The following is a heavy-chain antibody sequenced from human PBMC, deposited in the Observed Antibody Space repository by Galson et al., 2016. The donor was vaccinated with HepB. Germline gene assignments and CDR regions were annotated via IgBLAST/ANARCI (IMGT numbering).Heavy chain of an antibody. CDR1: GASITDSNW. J-gene: IGHJ5*02. Sequence: SETLSLTCAVSGASITDSNWWTWVRQVPEKGLEWIGEIYHTGTSNNNPFLNSRFTLSVDKSRNQFSLNVTSVTAADTAVYYCARAAIIPGARMVFDPWGQGILVTVSS. V-gene: IGHV4-4*02. D-gene: IGHD2-2*01. CDR2: IYHTGTS. CDR3: ARAAIIPGARMVFDP.